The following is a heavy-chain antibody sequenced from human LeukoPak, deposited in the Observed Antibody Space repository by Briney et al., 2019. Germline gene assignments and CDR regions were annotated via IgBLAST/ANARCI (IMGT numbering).Heavy chain of an antibody. Sequence: PGGSLRLSCAASGFTFSSYWMHWVRQAPGKGLVWVSRINSDGSSTNYADSVKGRFTISRDNAKDTLYLQMNSLRAEDTAVYYCARATVPAATRAKDYYYYDGMDVWGQGTTVTVSS. J-gene: IGHJ6*02. V-gene: IGHV3-74*01. CDR2: INSDGSST. CDR3: ARATVPAATRAKDYYYYDGMDV. D-gene: IGHD2-2*01. CDR1: GFTFSSYW.